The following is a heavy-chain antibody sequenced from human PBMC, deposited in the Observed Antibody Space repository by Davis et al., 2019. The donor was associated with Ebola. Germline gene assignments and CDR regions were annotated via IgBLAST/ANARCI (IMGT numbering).Heavy chain of an antibody. CDR1: EYNFNNYW. D-gene: IGHD2-15*01. V-gene: IGHV5-51*01. Sequence: GESLKISCKGSEYNFNNYWIGWVRQTPGKGLEWMGMIFLGDSDTRYNPSFQGQVTMSADKSVTTAYLQWSSLKASDTAMYYCARDIPSSYNWFDPWGQGTQVTVSS. CDR3: ARDIPSSYNWFDP. CDR2: IFLGDSDT. J-gene: IGHJ5*02.